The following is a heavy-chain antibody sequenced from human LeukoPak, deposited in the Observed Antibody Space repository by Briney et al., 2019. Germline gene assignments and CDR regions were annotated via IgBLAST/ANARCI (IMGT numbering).Heavy chain of an antibody. CDR3: AREEYSSGWYYFDY. D-gene: IGHD6-19*01. V-gene: IGHV4-39*01. J-gene: IGHJ4*02. Sequence: SETLSLTCTVSGGSISSSSYYWGWIRQPPGKGLEWIGSIYYRGSTYYNPSLESRVTISVDTSKNQFSLTLSSVTAADTAVYYCAREEYSSGWYYFDYWGQGTLVTVSS. CDR1: GGSISSSSYY. CDR2: IYYRGST.